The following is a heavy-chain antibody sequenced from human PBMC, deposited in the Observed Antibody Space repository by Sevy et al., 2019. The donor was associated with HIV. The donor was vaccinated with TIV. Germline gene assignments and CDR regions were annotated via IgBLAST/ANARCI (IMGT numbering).Heavy chain of an antibody. J-gene: IGHJ6*02. V-gene: IGHV3-15*01. Sequence: GGSLRLSCAASGFTFNIYSMNWVRQAPGKGLEWVGRIKAKSDGGTIDYAAPVKGRFTISRDDSKNTLYLQMNSLKTEDTGIYYCNTDPIIVLLVTDGMDVWGQGTTVTVSS. D-gene: IGHD2-8*02. CDR2: IKAKSDGGTI. CDR3: NTDPIIVLLVTDGMDV. CDR1: GFTFNIYS.